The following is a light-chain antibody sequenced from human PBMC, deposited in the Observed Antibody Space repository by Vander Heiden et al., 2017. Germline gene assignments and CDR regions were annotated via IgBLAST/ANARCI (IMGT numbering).Light chain of an antibody. CDR3: QKYNNAPLT. CDR2: VAS. Sequence: DIQMTQPLSSLSASVGDRSTITCRASQGISNYLAWYQQKPGKVPKLLIHVASTLQSGIPSRFSGSGSGTDFTLTISSLQPEDVATYYCQKYNNAPLTFGGGTKVEIK. V-gene: IGKV1-27*01. CDR1: QGISNY. J-gene: IGKJ4*01.